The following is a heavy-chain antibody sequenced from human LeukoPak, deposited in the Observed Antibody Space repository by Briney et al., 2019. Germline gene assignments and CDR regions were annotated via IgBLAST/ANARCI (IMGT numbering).Heavy chain of an antibody. CDR3: ARGKYYYDSNSSYRYFDP. D-gene: IGHD3-22*01. J-gene: IGHJ5*02. CDR1: GGSISSYY. Sequence: SETLSLTCIVSGGSISSYYWSWIRQPAGKGLEWIGRIYTTGNTNYNPSLKSRVTMSIDASKKQFSLKLSSVTAADTAVYYCARGKYYYDSNSSYRYFDPWGQGTLVTVSS. V-gene: IGHV4-4*07. CDR2: IYTTGNT.